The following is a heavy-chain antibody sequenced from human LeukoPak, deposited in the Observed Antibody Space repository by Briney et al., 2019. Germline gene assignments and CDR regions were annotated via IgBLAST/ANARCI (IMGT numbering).Heavy chain of an antibody. V-gene: IGHV1-2*02. J-gene: IGHJ4*02. D-gene: IGHD3-3*01. CDR1: GYTFTGYY. CDR2: INPNSGDT. CDR3: AKTRGDYDFWSGYSIDY. Sequence: ASVKVSCKASGYTFTGYYMHWVRQAPGQGLEWMGWINPNSGDTDYAQKFQGRVTMTRDTSSSAASMELSRLTSDDTAVYYCAKTRGDYDFWSGYSIDYWGQGTLVTVSS.